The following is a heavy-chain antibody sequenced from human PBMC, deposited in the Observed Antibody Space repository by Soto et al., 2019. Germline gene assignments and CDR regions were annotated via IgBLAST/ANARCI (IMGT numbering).Heavy chain of an antibody. CDR1: GFSLSTSGVG. D-gene: IGHD1-26*01. CDR3: AHQALYSGTYWDGGYFDS. CDR2: IYWDDDK. J-gene: IGHJ4*02. V-gene: IGHV2-5*02. Sequence: QITLKESGPTRVKPTQTLTLTCTFSGFSLSTSGVGVGWIRQPPGKALEWLALIYWDDDKRHSPSLKSRLTITKDTSQNQLVLTMTYMDPVDTATYYCAHQALYSGTYWDGGYFDSWGQGTLGTVSS.